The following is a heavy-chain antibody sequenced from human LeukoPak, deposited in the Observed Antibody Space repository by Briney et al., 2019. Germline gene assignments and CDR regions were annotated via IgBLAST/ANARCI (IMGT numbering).Heavy chain of an antibody. V-gene: IGHV3-30*18. CDR2: MSYDGNNK. D-gene: IGHD1-26*01. CDR1: GFTFSSYA. CDR3: AKDLVGATLRYYYGMDV. Sequence: GGSLRLSCAASGFTFSSYAMSWVRQAPGKGLEWVAVMSYDGNNKYYADSVKGRFTVSRDNSKNTLYLQMSSLRGEDTAVYYCAKDLVGATLRYYYGMDVWGQGTTVTVSS. J-gene: IGHJ6*02.